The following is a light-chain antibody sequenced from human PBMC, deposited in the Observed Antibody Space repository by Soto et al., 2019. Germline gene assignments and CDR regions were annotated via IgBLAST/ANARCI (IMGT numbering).Light chain of an antibody. CDR2: KVS. CDR3: MQGSHLPPWT. CDR1: QSLLKSDGNTY. V-gene: IGKV2-30*01. J-gene: IGKJ1*01. Sequence: DVVMTQSPLSLPVTLGQPASISCRSSQSLLKSDGNTYLNWFQQRPGQSPRRLIFKVSNRDTGVPDGFGRSGLVTQFTLKISRVEAGDVGLYFCMQGSHLPPWTFGQGTTVEI.